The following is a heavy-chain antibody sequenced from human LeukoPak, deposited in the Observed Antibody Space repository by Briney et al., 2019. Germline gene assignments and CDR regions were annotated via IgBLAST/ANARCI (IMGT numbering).Heavy chain of an antibody. CDR2: IKSKTDGGTT. V-gene: IGHV3-15*01. CDR3: TTPMIVEQYAEY. J-gene: IGHJ4*02. D-gene: IGHD3-22*01. Sequence: PGGSLRLSCAASGFTFSNAWMSWVRQAPGKGLEWVGRIKSKTDGGTTDYAAPVKGRFTISRDDSKNTLYLQMNSLKTEDTAVYYCTTPMIVEQYAEYWGRGTLVTVSS. CDR1: GFTFSNAW.